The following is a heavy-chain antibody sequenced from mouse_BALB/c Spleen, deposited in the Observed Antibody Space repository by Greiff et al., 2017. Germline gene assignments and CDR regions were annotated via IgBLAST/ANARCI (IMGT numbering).Heavy chain of an antibody. D-gene: IGHD2-14*01. CDR2: ISNGGGST. V-gene: IGHV5-12-2*01. J-gene: IGHJ3*01. CDR3: ASSPYYRFPFAY. Sequence: EVHLVESGGGLVQPGGSLKLSCAASGFTFSSYTMSWVRQTPEKRLEWVAYISNGGGSTYYPDTVKGRFTISRDNAKNTLYLQMSSLKSEDTAMYYCASSPYYRFPFAYWGQGTLVTVSA. CDR1: GFTFSSYT.